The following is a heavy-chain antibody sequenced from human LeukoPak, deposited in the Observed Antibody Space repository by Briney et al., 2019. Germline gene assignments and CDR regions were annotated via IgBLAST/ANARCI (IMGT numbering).Heavy chain of an antibody. CDR1: VGSFSGYY. D-gene: IGHD2-15*01. Sequence: PSETLSLTCAVYVGSFSGYYWSGIRQPPGKGLEWIGESNHSGSTNYNPSLKSRVTISVDTSKNPFSLKLRSVTAAATAVYSCARAQGGSSVVVVAAPKYYFDYWGQGTLVTVSS. CDR2: SNHSGST. CDR3: ARAQGGSSVVVVAAPKYYFDY. V-gene: IGHV4-34*01. J-gene: IGHJ4*02.